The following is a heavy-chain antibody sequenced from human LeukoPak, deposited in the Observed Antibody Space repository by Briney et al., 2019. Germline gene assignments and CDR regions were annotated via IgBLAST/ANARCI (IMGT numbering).Heavy chain of an antibody. CDR1: GFTFSSYS. D-gene: IGHD5-18*01. V-gene: IGHV3-48*01. J-gene: IGHJ4*02. CDR2: ISSSSSTI. CDR3: AREIGYSYGYLDY. Sequence: GGSLRLSCAASGFTFSSYSMNWVRQAPGKGLEWVSYISSSSSTIYYADSVKGRFTISRDNAKNSLYLQMNSLRAEDTAAYYCAREIGYSYGYLDYWGQGTLVTVSS.